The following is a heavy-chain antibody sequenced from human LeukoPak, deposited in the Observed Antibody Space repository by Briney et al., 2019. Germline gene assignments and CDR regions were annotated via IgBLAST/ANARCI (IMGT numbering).Heavy chain of an antibody. CDR2: IWYDGSNK. CDR1: GFTFSSYG. Sequence: PGGSLRLSCAASGFTFSSYGMHWVRLAPGKGLEWVAVIWYDGSNKYYADSVKGRFTISGDNSKNTLYLQMNSLRAEDTAVYYCARGIAVAGALDYWGQGTLVTVSS. V-gene: IGHV3-33*01. J-gene: IGHJ4*02. D-gene: IGHD6-19*01. CDR3: ARGIAVAGALDY.